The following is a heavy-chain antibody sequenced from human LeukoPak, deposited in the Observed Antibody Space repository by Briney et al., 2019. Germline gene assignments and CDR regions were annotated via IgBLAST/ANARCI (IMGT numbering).Heavy chain of an antibody. V-gene: IGHV1-2*02. D-gene: IGHD3-10*01. CDR3: ARERYYGSGSYLDY. Sequence: VASVKVSCKASGYTFTGYYMHWVRQAPGQGLEWMVWINPNSGGTNYAQKFQGRVTMTRDTSISTAYMELSRLRSDDTAVYYCARERYYGSGSYLDYWGQGTLVTVSS. J-gene: IGHJ4*02. CDR1: GYTFTGYY. CDR2: INPNSGGT.